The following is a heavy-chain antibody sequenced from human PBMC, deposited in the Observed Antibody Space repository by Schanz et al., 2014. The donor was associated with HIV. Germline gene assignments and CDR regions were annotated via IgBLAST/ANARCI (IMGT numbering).Heavy chain of an antibody. D-gene: IGHD3-10*01. V-gene: IGHV1-69*01. CDR1: GGTFSNYA. J-gene: IGHJ4*02. CDR2: IYPSSGAS. CDR3: TRLFTARRGYFDY. Sequence: QVQLVQSGTEVKKPGSSVKVSCKASGGTFSNYAITWVRQAPGQGLEWVGGIYPSSGASETAQRFQGRLTMTSDSSTSTVYMDLSNLMSDDTAVYYCTRLFTARRGYFDYWAQGVLVTVSS.